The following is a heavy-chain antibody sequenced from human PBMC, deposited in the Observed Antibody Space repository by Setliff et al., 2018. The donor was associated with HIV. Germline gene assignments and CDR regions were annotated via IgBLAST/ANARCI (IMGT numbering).Heavy chain of an antibody. V-gene: IGHV4-4*02. CDR1: GGSISSTNW. CDR3: AAWGPRYSYAPYFFDS. CDR2: ISHSGTA. Sequence: SETLSLTCAVSGGSISSTNWWSWVRQSPGKGLEWIGEISHSGTANYNASLKSRVTMSIDKSTDQFSLKMRSVTAADTAVYYCAAWGPRYSYAPYFFDSWGQGTLVTVSS. J-gene: IGHJ4*02. D-gene: IGHD5-18*01.